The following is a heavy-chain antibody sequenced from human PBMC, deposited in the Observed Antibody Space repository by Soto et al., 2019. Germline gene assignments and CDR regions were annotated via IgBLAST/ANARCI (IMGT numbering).Heavy chain of an antibody. J-gene: IGHJ4*02. CDR1: GGSISSGGYY. Sequence: SETLSLTCTVSGGSISSGGYYWSWIRQHPGKGLEWIGYIYYSGSTYYNPSLKSRVTISVDTSKNQFSLKLSSVTAADTAVYYCARLYDSSGYSFFDYWGQGTLVTVSS. CDR2: IYYSGST. D-gene: IGHD3-22*01. CDR3: ARLYDSSGYSFFDY. V-gene: IGHV4-31*03.